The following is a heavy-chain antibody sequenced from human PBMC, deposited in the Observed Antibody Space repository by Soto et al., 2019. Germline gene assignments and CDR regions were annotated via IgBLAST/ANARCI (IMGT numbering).Heavy chain of an antibody. CDR2: ISGSGGST. Sequence: GGSLRLSCAASGFTFSSYAMSWVRQAPGKGLEWVSAISGSGGSTYYADSVKGRFTISRDNSKNTLYLQMNSLRAEDTAVYYCAKSSRPDDYYDSSGYYHYYYGMDVWGQGTTVTVSS. V-gene: IGHV3-23*01. J-gene: IGHJ6*02. CDR1: GFTFSSYA. D-gene: IGHD3-22*01. CDR3: AKSSRPDDYYDSSGYYHYYYGMDV.